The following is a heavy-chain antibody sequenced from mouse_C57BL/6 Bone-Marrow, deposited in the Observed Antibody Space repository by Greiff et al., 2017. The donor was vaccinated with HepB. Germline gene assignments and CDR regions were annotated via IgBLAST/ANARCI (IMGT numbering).Heavy chain of an antibody. D-gene: IGHD1-1*01. CDR2: LNPGSGGT. J-gene: IGHJ1*03. Sequence: QVQLKESGAELVRPGTSVKVSCKASGYAFTNYLIEWVKQRPGQGLEWIGVLNPGSGGTNYTEKFKGKATLTADKSSSTAYMQLSSLTSEDSAVYCCARRDYYGHWYFDVWGTGTTVTVSS. CDR3: ARRDYYGHWYFDV. CDR1: GYAFTNYL. V-gene: IGHV1-54*01.